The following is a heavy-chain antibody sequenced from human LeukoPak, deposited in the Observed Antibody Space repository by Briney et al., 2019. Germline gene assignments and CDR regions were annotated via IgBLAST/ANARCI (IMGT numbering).Heavy chain of an antibody. J-gene: IGHJ3*02. V-gene: IGHV1-46*01. Sequence: ASVKVSCKASGYTFTSYYMHWVRQAPGQGLEWMGIINPSGGSTSYAQKFQGRVTMTRDTSTSTVYMELSSLRSEDTAVYYCARGVLGSGGAAAAFDIWGQGTMVTVSS. CDR3: ARGVLGSGGAAAAFDI. D-gene: IGHD6-13*01. CDR2: INPSGGST. CDR1: GYTFTSYY.